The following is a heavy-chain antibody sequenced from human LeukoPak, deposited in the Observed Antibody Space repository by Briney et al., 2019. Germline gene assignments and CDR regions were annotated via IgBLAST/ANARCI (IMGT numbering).Heavy chain of an antibody. V-gene: IGHV4-39*01. J-gene: IGHJ6*02. CDR1: GGSISSSSYY. CDR2: IYYSGST. Sequence: SETLSLTCTVSGGSISSSSYYWGWIRQPPGKGLEWLGSIYYSGSTYYNPSLKSRVTISVDTSKNQFSLKLSSVTAADTAVYYCASLVPAAIHTNYYYGMDVWGQGTTVTVSS. D-gene: IGHD2-2*02. CDR3: ASLVPAAIHTNYYYGMDV.